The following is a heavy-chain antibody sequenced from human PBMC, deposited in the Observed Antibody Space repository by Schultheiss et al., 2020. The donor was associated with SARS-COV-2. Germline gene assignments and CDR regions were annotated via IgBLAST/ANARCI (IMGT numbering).Heavy chain of an antibody. D-gene: IGHD6-13*01. CDR3: ARASRAQQLVNYGMDV. J-gene: IGHJ6*02. CDR1: GFTVSSNY. CDR2: IYSGGST. Sequence: GGSLRLSCAASGFTVSSNYMSWVRQAPGKGLEWVSVIYSGGSTYYADSVKGRFTISRDNPRNTLYLQMNSLRAEDTAVYYCARASRAQQLVNYGMDVWGQGTTVTVSS. V-gene: IGHV3-53*01.